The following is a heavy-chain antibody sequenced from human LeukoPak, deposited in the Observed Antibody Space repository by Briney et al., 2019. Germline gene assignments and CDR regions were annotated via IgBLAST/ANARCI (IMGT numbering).Heavy chain of an antibody. D-gene: IGHD4-11*01. CDR2: INHSGST. J-gene: IGHJ4*02. V-gene: IGHV4-34*01. CDR3: ARGGGFSNSFYDY. Sequence: SETLSLTCAVYGGSFSGYYWSWIRQPPGKGLEWIGEINHSGSTNYNPSLKSRVTISVDTSKNQFSLKLSSVTAADTAVYYCARGGGFSNSFYDYWGQGTLVTVSS. CDR1: GGSFSGYY.